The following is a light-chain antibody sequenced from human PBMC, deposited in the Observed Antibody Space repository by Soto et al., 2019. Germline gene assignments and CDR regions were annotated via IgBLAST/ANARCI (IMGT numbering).Light chain of an antibody. CDR3: CSYAGISTYWV. V-gene: IGLV2-23*02. Sequence: QAVVTQPASVSGSPGQSITISCTGTSSDVGSYNLVSWYQQHPGKAPKLMIYEVSKRPSGVSNRFSGSKSGTTASLTISGLQAEDEADYYCCSYAGISTYWVFGGGTKLTVL. J-gene: IGLJ3*02. CDR1: SSDVGSYNL. CDR2: EVS.